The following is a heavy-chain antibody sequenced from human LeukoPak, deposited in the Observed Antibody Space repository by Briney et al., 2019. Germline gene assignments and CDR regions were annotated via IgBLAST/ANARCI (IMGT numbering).Heavy chain of an antibody. Sequence: GGSLRLSCATSGFTFSAFPMHWVRQAPGKGLESVSAISEFGSRTYYANSVRGRFIISRDNSKSTLDLQMDSLRLEDMAVYYYARETKGDYDYWGQGTLVTVSS. V-gene: IGHV3-64*01. J-gene: IGHJ4*02. CDR3: ARETKGDYDY. CDR1: GFTFSAFP. CDR2: ISEFGSRT. D-gene: IGHD2-21*01.